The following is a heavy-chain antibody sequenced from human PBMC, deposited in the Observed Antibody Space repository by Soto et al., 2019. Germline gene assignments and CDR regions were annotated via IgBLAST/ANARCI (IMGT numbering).Heavy chain of an antibody. V-gene: IGHV1-18*04. J-gene: IGHJ4*02. Sequence: ASVKVSCKASGYTFTTYAINWVRQAPGQGLEWMGWISAYSGNTNYAQKLRGRVTMTTGTSTTTAYMELRSLRSDDTAVYYCARDQTDFDYWGQGTLVTVSS. CDR2: ISAYSGNT. CDR1: GYTFTTYA. CDR3: ARDQTDFDY.